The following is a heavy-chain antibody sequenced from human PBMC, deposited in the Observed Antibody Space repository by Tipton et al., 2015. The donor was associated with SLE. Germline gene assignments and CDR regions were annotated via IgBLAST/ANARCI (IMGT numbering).Heavy chain of an antibody. CDR1: GFVFGSFA. D-gene: IGHD3-22*01. CDR3: ARDTTISSYYYDH. V-gene: IGHV3-23*03. CDR2: IHGGGKT. J-gene: IGHJ4*02. Sequence: SLRLSCAASGFVFGSFAINWVRQAPGKGLERVSTIHGGGKTVYADSVKGRFTVSRDNSKNTVYLQMTSLRPEDTAVYYCARDTTISSYYYDHWGQGALVTVSS.